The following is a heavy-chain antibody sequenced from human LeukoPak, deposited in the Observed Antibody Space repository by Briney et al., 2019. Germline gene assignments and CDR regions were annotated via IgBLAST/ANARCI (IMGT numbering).Heavy chain of an antibody. V-gene: IGHV1-18*01. D-gene: IGHD3-22*01. Sequence: GASVKVSCKASGYTFTSYGISWVRQAPGQGLEWVGWISAYNGNTNYAQKLQGRVTMTTDTSTSTAHMELKSLRSDDTAVYYCARGNYYDRSDYWGQGTLVTVSS. CDR3: ARGNYYDRSDY. CDR1: GYTFTSYG. CDR2: ISAYNGNT. J-gene: IGHJ4*02.